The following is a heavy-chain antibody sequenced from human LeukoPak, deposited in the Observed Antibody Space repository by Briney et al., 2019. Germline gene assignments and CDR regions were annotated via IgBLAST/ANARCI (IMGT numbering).Heavy chain of an antibody. Sequence: SVKVSCKASGGTFSSYAISWVRQAPGQGLEWMGRIIPICGTANYAQKFQGRVTITTDESTSTAYMELRSLKSDDTAVYYCARDLLVTNWFDPWGQGTLVTVSS. CDR2: IIPICGTA. CDR3: ARDLLVTNWFDP. CDR1: GGTFSSYA. J-gene: IGHJ5*02. V-gene: IGHV1-69*05. D-gene: IGHD2-15*01.